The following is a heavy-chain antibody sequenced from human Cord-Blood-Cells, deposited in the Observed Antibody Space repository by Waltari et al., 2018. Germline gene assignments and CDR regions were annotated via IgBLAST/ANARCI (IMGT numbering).Heavy chain of an antibody. Sequence: QVQLVQSGAEVKKPGFSVKVYCKASGGTFSSYAIIWVRPAPGQGLEWMGVIIPILGTANYAQKFQGRVTITADESTSTAYMELSSLRSGDTAVYYCARSNGRLLELLFLDYWGQGTLVTVSS. CDR1: GGTFSSYA. CDR2: IIPILGTA. J-gene: IGHJ4*02. D-gene: IGHD3-3*01. V-gene: IGHV1-69*01. CDR3: ARSNGRLLELLFLDY.